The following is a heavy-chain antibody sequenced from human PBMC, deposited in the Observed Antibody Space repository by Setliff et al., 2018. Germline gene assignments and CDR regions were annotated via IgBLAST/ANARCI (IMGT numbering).Heavy chain of an antibody. J-gene: IGHJ3*02. V-gene: IGHV3-21*01. CDR3: AKASDSSGYYGFDI. CDR2: ISSSSSYI. CDR1: GFTFSSYS. D-gene: IGHD3-22*01. Sequence: GGSLRLSCAASGFTFSSYSMNWVRQAPGKGLEWVSSISSSSSYIYYADSVKGRFTISRDNAKNTLYLQMSSLRLEDTAVYYCAKASDSSGYYGFDIWGQGTMVTVSS.